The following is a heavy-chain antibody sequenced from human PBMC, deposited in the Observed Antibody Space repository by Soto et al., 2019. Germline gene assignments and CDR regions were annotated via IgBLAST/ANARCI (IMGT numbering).Heavy chain of an antibody. D-gene: IGHD3-10*01. V-gene: IGHV1-3*01. J-gene: IGHJ4*02. Sequence: QVQLVQSGAEVKKPGASVKVSCKASGYSFTSFPIHWVRQAPGQGLECMGWINAANGYTRYSQKFQGRVTITRDTSATTAYMDLSSPTSEDTAVDYCARGGGLDDWGQGTLITVSS. CDR3: ARGGGLDD. CDR1: GYSFTSFP. CDR2: INAANGYT.